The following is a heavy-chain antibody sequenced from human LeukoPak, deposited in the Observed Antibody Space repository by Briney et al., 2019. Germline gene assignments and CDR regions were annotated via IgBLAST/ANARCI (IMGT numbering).Heavy chain of an antibody. CDR2: IYYSGNT. V-gene: IGHV4-59*08. CDR1: GGSISSYY. J-gene: IGHJ5*02. Sequence: KPSETLSLTCTVSGGSISSYYWSWIRQPPGKGLEWIGYIYYSGNTNYNPSLKSRVTISVDTSKNQFSLKLSSVTAADTAVYYCARHLYDFWSGFTPRAQNWFDPWGQGTLVTVSS. CDR3: ARHLYDFWSGFTPRAQNWFDP. D-gene: IGHD3-3*01.